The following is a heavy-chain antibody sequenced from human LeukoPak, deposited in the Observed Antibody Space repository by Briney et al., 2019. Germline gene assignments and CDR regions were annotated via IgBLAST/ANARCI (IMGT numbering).Heavy chain of an antibody. CDR1: GYTLTELS. V-gene: IGHV1-24*01. CDR3: ATGKSIVADYYYYGMDV. J-gene: IGHJ6*02. Sequence: GASVKVSCKVSGYTLTELSMHWVRQAPGKGLEWMGGFDPEDSETIYAQKFQGRVTMTEDTSTDTAYMELSSLRSEDTAVYYCATGKSIVADYYYYGMDVWGQGTTVTVSS. CDR2: FDPEDSET. D-gene: IGHD3-22*01.